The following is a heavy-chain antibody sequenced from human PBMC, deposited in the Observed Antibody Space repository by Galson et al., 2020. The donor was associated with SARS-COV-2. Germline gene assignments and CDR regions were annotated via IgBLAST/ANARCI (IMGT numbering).Heavy chain of an antibody. CDR2: ITATRNYV. CDR1: GFTFSDYT. J-gene: IGHJ4*02. CDR3: ARWGYRTRRSCSSTSCYSGGEDY. V-gene: IGHV3-21*04. D-gene: IGHD2-2*01. Sequence: GESLKISCAASGFTFSDYTMIWVRQAPGKGLEWVSSITATRNYVYYADSVKGRFTVSRDNAERSLFLQLSSLRSEDTAIYYCARWGYRTRRSCSSTSCYSGGEDYWGQGTLVTVSA.